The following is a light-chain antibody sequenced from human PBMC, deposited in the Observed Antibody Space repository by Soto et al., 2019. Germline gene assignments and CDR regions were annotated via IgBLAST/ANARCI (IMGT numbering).Light chain of an antibody. CDR1: SSDVGGYNY. CDR2: EVS. V-gene: IGLV2-14*01. J-gene: IGLJ1*01. Sequence: QSVLTQPASVSGSPGQSITISFTGTSSDVGGYNYVSWYQQHPGKAPKLMIYEVSNRPSGVSNRFSGSKSDNTASLTISGLQAEDEADYYCSSYTSSSTYVFGTGTKLTVL. CDR3: SSYTSSSTYV.